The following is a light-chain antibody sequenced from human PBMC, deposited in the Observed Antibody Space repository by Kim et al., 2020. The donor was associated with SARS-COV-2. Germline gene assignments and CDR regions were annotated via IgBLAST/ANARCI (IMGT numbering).Light chain of an antibody. CDR1: INDVGTYNY. CDR3: SSYTSTSTLI. V-gene: IGLV2-14*03. J-gene: IGLJ2*01. CDR2: DVS. Sequence: GQSIPISCTGTINDVGTYNYVSWYQQHPGKAPKLMISDVSDRASGVSVRFSGSKSGNTASLTISGLQAEDEADYYCSSYTSTSTLIFGGGTQLTVL.